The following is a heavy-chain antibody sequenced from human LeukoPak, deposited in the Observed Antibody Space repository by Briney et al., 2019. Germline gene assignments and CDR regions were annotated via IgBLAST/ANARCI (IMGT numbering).Heavy chain of an antibody. D-gene: IGHD2-15*01. CDR3: ARDRSLGNRAFDI. Sequence: KPSETLSLTCTVSGGSISSGSYYWSWIRQPAGKGLEWIGRIYTSGSTNYNPSLKSRVTISVDASKNQFSLKLSSVTAADTAVYYCARDRSLGNRAFDIWGQGTMVTVSS. V-gene: IGHV4-61*02. CDR2: IYTSGST. J-gene: IGHJ3*02. CDR1: GGSISSGSYY.